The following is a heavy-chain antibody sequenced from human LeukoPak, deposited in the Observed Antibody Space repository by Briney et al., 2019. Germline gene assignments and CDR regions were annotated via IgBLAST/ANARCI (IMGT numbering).Heavy chain of an antibody. CDR1: GYTFTGYY. CDR2: INPNSGGI. V-gene: IGHV1-2*02. J-gene: IGHJ4*02. D-gene: IGHD4-11*01. Sequence: ASVTVSCKASGYTFTGYYMHWVRQAPGQGLEWMGWINPNSGGINYAQKFQGRVTMTRDTSISTAYMELSRLRSDDTAVYYCASSTVTTLVDYWGQGTLVTVSS. CDR3: ASSTVTTLVDY.